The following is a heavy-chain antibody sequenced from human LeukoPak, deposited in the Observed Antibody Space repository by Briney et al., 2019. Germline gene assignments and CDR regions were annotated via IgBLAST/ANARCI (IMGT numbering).Heavy chain of an antibody. D-gene: IGHD6-19*01. V-gene: IGHV3-30-3*02. CDR2: ISKDGGNT. CDR3: AKIHATGWYDWFFVL. J-gene: IGHJ2*01. Sequence: PGRSLRLSCAASGFSFSNYAMHWVRQAPGKGLEWVAVISKDGGNTHYADSVKGRFTVSRDDSKNTLYLQMNSVRSDDTAVYHCAKIHATGWYDWFFVLWGGGSRSLSPQ. CDR1: GFSFSNYA.